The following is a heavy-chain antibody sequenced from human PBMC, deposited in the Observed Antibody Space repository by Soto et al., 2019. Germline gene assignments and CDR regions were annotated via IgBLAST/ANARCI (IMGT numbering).Heavy chain of an antibody. D-gene: IGHD2-2*01. J-gene: IGHJ6*01. CDR3: ARVQSTSWGYYYAVDV. CDR2: ISYSGST. Sequence: QVQLQESGPGLVKPSETLSLTCRISGGSISSYYWNWIRQAPGKGLEWIGFISYSGSTNYNPALTRRVTISVDTSKDQISLRLNSVTAADTGVYYCARVQSTSWGYYYAVDVWGQGTTVTVSS. V-gene: IGHV4-59*01. CDR1: GGSISSYY.